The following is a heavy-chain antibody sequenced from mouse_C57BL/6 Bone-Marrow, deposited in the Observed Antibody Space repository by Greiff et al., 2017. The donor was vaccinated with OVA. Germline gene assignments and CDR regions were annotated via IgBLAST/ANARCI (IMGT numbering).Heavy chain of an antibody. CDR3: ARAYYSNYKFAY. CDR1: VFNIKNTY. V-gene: IGHV14-3*01. D-gene: IGHD2-5*01. CDR2: IDPANGNT. Sequence: VQLQQSVAELVRPGASGKGDWTPSVFNIKNTYMHWVKQRPEQGLEWIGRIDPANGNTKYAPKFQGKATITADTSSNTAYLQLSSLTSEDTAIYYCARAYYSNYKFAYWGQGTLVTVSA. J-gene: IGHJ3*01.